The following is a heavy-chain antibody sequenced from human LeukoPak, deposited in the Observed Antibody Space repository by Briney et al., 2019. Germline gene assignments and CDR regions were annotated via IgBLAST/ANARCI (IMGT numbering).Heavy chain of an antibody. J-gene: IGHJ5*02. CDR3: ARENPDCRSTTCYLVDP. Sequence: AASVKVYCKASGYTFTDYYIHWVRQAAGQGLESMGWINPDSGGINYAQKLQGRVTMTRGTSISTAYMELSRLRSDDTAVYYCARENPDCRSTTCYLVDPWGQGTLVTVSS. D-gene: IGHD2-2*01. CDR2: INPDSGGI. CDR1: GYTFTDYY. V-gene: IGHV1-2*02.